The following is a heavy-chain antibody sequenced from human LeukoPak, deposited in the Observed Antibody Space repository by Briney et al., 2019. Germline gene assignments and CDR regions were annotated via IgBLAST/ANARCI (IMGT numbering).Heavy chain of an antibody. CDR2: INPNSGGS. CDR1: GYNSTDYY. J-gene: IGHJ1*01. V-gene: IGHV1-2*02. D-gene: IGHD3-16*01. Sequence: ASVKDSCQACGYNSTDYYMHWVRQAAGQGLEWMGWINPNSGGSKTAQKFQGRVIITMDTSISTAYMRLSRLRSDETAMYYCARTEGGVTWGYFQHWGQGNLVTVSS. CDR3: ARTEGGVTWGYFQH.